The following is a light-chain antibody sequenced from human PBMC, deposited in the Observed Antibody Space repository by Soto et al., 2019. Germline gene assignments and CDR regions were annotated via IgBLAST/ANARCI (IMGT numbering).Light chain of an antibody. CDR3: SSYTTSNTLV. J-gene: IGLJ2*01. CDR1: SSDVGAYTY. CDR2: EVS. V-gene: IGLV2-14*01. Sequence: QSVLTQPASVSGSPGQSITISCTGTSSDVGAYTYVSWYQQHPGKAPKLMIFEVSDRPSGVSNRFSGSKSGNTASLTISGLHAEDEADYYCSSYTTSNTLVFGGRTKLTVL.